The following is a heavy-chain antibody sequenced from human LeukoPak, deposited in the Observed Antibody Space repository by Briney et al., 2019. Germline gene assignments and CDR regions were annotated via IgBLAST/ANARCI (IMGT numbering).Heavy chain of an antibody. CDR1: GGSISSYY. Sequence: SETLSLTCTVSGGSISSYYWSWIRQPPGKGLEWIGSIYYSGSTYYNPSLKSRVTISVDTSKNQFSLKLSSVTAADTAVYYCAREITMIVHDAFDIWGQGTMVTVSS. CDR2: IYYSGST. D-gene: IGHD3-22*01. J-gene: IGHJ3*02. CDR3: AREITMIVHDAFDI. V-gene: IGHV4-59*05.